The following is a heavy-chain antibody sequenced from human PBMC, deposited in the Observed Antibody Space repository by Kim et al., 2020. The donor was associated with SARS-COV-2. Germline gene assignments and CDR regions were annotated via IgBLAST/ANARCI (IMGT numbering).Heavy chain of an antibody. V-gene: IGHV4-30-4*01. CDR3: ARADCGGDCYRRRYYYYYGMDV. J-gene: IGHJ6*02. CDR1: GGSISSGDYY. CDR2: IYYSGST. D-gene: IGHD2-21*01. Sequence: SETLSLTCTVSGGSISSGDYYWSWIRQPPGKGLEWIGYIYYSGSTYYNPSLKSRVTISVDTSKNQFSLKLSSVTAADTAVYYCARADCGGDCYRRRYYYYYGMDVWGQGTTVTVSS.